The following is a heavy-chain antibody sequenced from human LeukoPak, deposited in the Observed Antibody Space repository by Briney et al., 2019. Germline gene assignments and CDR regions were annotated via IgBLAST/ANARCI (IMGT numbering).Heavy chain of an antibody. Sequence: ASVKVSCKASGYTFTTYYMHWVRQAPGQGVEWMGIINPSGGSTSYAQKFQSRVTMTRDTSTSTVYMELSSLRSEDTAVYYCARRGLGIGYDYWGQGTLVTVSS. CDR3: ARRGLGIGYDY. CDR2: INPSGGST. V-gene: IGHV1-46*01. J-gene: IGHJ4*02. CDR1: GYTFTTYY. D-gene: IGHD3-16*01.